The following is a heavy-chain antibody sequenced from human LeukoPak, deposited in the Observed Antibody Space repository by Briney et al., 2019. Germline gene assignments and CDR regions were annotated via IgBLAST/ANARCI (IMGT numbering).Heavy chain of an antibody. V-gene: IGHV4-39*01. Sequence: SETLSLTCTVSGGSISSSSYYWGWLRQPPGKGLEWIGSIYYSGSTYYNPSLKSRVTISVDTSKNQFSLKLSSVTAADTAVYYCASDYYDSSGYQSGPHRSFDYWGQGTLVTVSS. D-gene: IGHD3-22*01. J-gene: IGHJ4*02. CDR1: GGSISSSSYY. CDR3: ASDYYDSSGYQSGPHRSFDY. CDR2: IYYSGST.